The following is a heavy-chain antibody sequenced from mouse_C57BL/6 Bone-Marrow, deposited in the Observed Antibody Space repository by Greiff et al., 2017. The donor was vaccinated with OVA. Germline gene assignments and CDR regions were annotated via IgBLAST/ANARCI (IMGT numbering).Heavy chain of an antibody. CDR3: ARRVRRNYAMDY. CDR1: GYTFTDYN. CDR2: ITPNNGGT. D-gene: IGHD2-14*01. J-gene: IGHJ4*01. V-gene: IGHV1-18*01. Sequence: VQLQQSGPELVKPGASVKIPCKASGYTFTDYNMDWVKQSHGKSLEWIGDITPNNGGTIYNQKFKGKATLNVDKSTSTAYMELRSLTSEDTAVDYCARRVRRNYAMDYRGQGTSVTVSS.